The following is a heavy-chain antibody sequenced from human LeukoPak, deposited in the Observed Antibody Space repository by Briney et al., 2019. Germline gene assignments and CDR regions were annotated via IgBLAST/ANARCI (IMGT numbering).Heavy chain of an antibody. CDR2: ISWNSGIL. V-gene: IGHV3-9*01. D-gene: IGHD3-9*01. Sequence: PGRSLRLSCAASGFTFDDYAMHWVRQAPGKGLEWVSGISWNSGILGYADSVKGRFTISRDSAKNSLYLQMNSLRADDTALYYCAKDYHYDILTGYFDYWGQGTLVTVSS. J-gene: IGHJ4*02. CDR3: AKDYHYDILTGYFDY. CDR1: GFTFDDYA.